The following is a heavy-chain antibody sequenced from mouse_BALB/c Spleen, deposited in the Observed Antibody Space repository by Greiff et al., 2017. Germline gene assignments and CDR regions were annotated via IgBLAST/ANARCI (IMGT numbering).Heavy chain of an antibody. J-gene: IGHJ3*01. CDR1: GFTFSDYY. V-gene: IGHV5-4*02. D-gene: IGHD2-4*01. Sequence: DVMLVESGGGLVKPGGSLKLSCAASGFTFSDYYMYWVRQTPEKRLEWVATISDGGSYTYYPDSVKGRFTISRDNAKNNLYLQMSSLKSEDTAMYYCARDGRDYDPFAYWGQGTLVTVSA. CDR2: ISDGGSYT. CDR3: ARDGRDYDPFAY.